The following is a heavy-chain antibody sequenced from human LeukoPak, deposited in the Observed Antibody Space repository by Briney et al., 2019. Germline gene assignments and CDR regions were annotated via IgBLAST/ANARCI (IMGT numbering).Heavy chain of an antibody. Sequence: SETLSLTCTVSGYSISSGYFWGWMRQPPGKGLEWIGSIYQSETAHYNPSLKSRVTISVDTSKNQFSLKLRSVMAADTAVYYCAEGLAGSYWGHGTLVTVSS. V-gene: IGHV4-38-2*02. J-gene: IGHJ4*01. CDR3: AEGLAGSY. D-gene: IGHD6-13*01. CDR1: GYSISSGYF. CDR2: IYQSETA.